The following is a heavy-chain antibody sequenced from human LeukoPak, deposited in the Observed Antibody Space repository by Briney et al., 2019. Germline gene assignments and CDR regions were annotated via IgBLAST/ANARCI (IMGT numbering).Heavy chain of an antibody. D-gene: IGHD4-11*01. Sequence: GGSLRLSCVASGFAFSSYWMSWVHQALGKGLELVANISPDGSAEDYVDSVRGRFAISRDNAKRSLYLQMNSLSPEDTAVYYCANQAYSQFDYWGQGTLVSVSS. CDR1: GFAFSSYW. CDR2: ISPDGSAE. CDR3: ANQAYSQFDY. J-gene: IGHJ4*02. V-gene: IGHV3-7*01.